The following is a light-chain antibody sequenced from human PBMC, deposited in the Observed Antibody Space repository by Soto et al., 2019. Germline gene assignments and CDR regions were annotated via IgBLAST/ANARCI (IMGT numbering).Light chain of an antibody. CDR1: TSNIGTNY. CDR3: GTWDYDLRGVL. CDR2: DNL. J-gene: IGLJ2*01. Sequence: QSVLTQPPSVSAAPGQKVTISCSGGTSNIGTNYVSWYQHLPGTAPKLLIYDNLERPSGMPDRFSGSKSDTSATLVIAGLQPGDEATYYCGTWDYDLRGVLFGGGTKVTVL. V-gene: IGLV1-51*01.